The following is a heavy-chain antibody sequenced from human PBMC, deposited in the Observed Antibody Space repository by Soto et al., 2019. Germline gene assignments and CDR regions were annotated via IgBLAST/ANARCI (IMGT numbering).Heavy chain of an antibody. CDR1: GFTFGDYA. CDR2: IRSKAYGGTT. V-gene: IGHV3-49*03. J-gene: IGHJ4*02. CDR3: TRRGPISQYDY. Sequence: GGSLRLSCTASGFTFGDYAMSWFRQAPGKGLEWVGFIRSKAYGGTTEYAASVKGRFTISRDDSKSIAYLQMNSLKTEDTAVYYCTRRGPISQYDYWGQGTLVTVSS. D-gene: IGHD3-10*01.